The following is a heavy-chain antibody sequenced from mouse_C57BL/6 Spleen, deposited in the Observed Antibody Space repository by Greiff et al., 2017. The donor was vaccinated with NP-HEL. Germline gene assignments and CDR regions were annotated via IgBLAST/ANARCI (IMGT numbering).Heavy chain of an antibody. V-gene: IGHV1-61*01. CDR1: GYTFTSYW. J-gene: IGHJ1*03. Sequence: QVQLKQPGAELVRPGSSVKLSCKASGYTFTSYWMDWVKQRPGQGLEWIGNIYPSDSETHYNQKFKDKATLTVDKSSSTAYMQLSSLTSEDSAVYDGARSRSQGYCDVWGTGTTVTVSS. CDR2: IYPSDSET. CDR3: ARSRSQGYCDV.